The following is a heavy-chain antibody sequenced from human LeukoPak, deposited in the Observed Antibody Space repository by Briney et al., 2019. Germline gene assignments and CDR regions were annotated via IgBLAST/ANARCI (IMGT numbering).Heavy chain of an antibody. CDR3: ARLMSTIDS. V-gene: IGHV4-38-2*02. CDR2: IYHSGST. CDR1: GYSISSGYY. Sequence: SETLSLTCTVSGYSISSGYYWGWIRQPPGKGLEWIGSIYHSGSTFYNPSLKSRVTISVDTSKNQFSLKLTSVTAADTAVYYCARLMSTIDSWGQGTLVTVSS. D-gene: IGHD5-24*01. J-gene: IGHJ4*02.